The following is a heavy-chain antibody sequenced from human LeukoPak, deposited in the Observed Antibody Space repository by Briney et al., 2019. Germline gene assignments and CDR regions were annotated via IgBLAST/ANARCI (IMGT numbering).Heavy chain of an antibody. CDR3: VRLVVPAVGLAIFLGYYYGMDV. V-gene: IGHV1-18*01. CDR1: GYTFTSYG. D-gene: IGHD2-2*01. Sequence: PRASVKVSCTASGYTFTSYGISWVRQAPGQGLEWMGWVSAYNGNTNYAQKLQGRVTMTTDTSTSTAYMELRSLRSDDTAVYYCVRLVVPAVGLAIFLGYYYGMDVWGQGTTVTVSS. J-gene: IGHJ6*02. CDR2: VSAYNGNT.